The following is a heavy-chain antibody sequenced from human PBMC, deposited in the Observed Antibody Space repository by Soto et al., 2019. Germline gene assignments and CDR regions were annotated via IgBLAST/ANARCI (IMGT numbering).Heavy chain of an antibody. Sequence: GGSLRISCAASGFTFNNYALNWVRPAPGEGVEWVATISVTGGSTYYADSVKGQFTISRDNSKNTLYLQMNGLRVEDTAVYYCAKDRLAGNFDYWGQGTQVTVSS. CDR1: GFTFNNYA. CDR2: ISVTGGST. J-gene: IGHJ4*02. CDR3: AKDRLAGNFDY. V-gene: IGHV3-23*01.